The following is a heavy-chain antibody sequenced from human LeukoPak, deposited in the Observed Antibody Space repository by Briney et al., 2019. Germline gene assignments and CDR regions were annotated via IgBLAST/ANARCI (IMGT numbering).Heavy chain of an antibody. CDR1: GFTFSSYA. Sequence: PGGSLRLSCAASGFTFSSYAMHWVRQAPGKGLEYVSAISSNGGSTYYANSVKGRFTISRDNSKNALYLQMGSLRAEDMAVYYCARVTGPRDYWGQGTLVTVSS. V-gene: IGHV3-64*01. J-gene: IGHJ4*02. CDR3: ARVTGPRDY. CDR2: ISSNGGST.